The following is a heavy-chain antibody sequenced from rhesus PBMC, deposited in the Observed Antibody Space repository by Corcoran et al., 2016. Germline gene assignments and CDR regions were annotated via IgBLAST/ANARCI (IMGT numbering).Heavy chain of an antibody. CDR1: GASISTYW. J-gene: IGHJ3*01. V-gene: IGHV4-80*01. D-gene: IGHD6S26*01. Sequence: QVQLQESGQGLVQPSEPLSLTCAVSGASISTYWWCWIREPPGEGLEWIGEINGNTGSTYYNPSLKSRVTNAKDASKNQFSLKLSSVTAADTAVYYCARAYSTGWSNAFDFWGQGLRVTVSS. CDR2: INGNTGST. CDR3: ARAYSTGWSNAFDF.